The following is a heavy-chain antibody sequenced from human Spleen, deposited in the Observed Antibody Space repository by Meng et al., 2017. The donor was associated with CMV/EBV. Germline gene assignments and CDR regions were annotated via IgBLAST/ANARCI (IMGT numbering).Heavy chain of an antibody. CDR1: GFIFTTYG. J-gene: IGHJ4*02. CDR3: AKDGRSNSDYPYFDY. V-gene: IGHV3-30*02. Sequence: GGSLRLSCAASGFIFTTYGMHWVRQAPGKGLEWVAFIRYDGNNKYYTDSVKGRFTISRDDARNSLYLQMDSLRTEDTALYYCAKDGRSNSDYPYFDYWGQGVLVTVSS. D-gene: IGHD4-11*01. CDR2: IRYDGNNK.